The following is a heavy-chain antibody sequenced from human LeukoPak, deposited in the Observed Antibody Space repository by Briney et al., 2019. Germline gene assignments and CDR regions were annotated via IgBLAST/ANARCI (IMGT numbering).Heavy chain of an antibody. V-gene: IGHV3-21*01. CDR1: GFTFSTYA. CDR3: ARETYCTSTNCPIGDYFDY. CDR2: ISSSSSYI. Sequence: GGSLRLSCAASGFTFSTYAVTWVRQAPGKGLEWVSSISSSSSYIYYADSVKGRFTISRDNAKNSLYLQMNSLRAEDTAVYYCARETYCTSTNCPIGDYFDYWGQGTLVTVSS. D-gene: IGHD2-2*01. J-gene: IGHJ4*02.